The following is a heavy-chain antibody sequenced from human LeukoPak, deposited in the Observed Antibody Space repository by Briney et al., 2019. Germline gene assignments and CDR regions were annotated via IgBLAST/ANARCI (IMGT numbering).Heavy chain of an antibody. CDR1: GGTFSSYA. D-gene: IGHD3-3*01. V-gene: IGHV1-69*05. CDR3: AREQRFLEWSSVGWFDP. J-gene: IGHJ5*02. CDR2: IIPILGTA. Sequence: SVKVSCKASGGTFSSYAISWVRQAPGQGLEWMGGIIPILGTANYAQKFQGRVTITTDESTSTAYMELSSLRSEDTAVYYCAREQRFLEWSSVGWFDPWGQGTLVTVSS.